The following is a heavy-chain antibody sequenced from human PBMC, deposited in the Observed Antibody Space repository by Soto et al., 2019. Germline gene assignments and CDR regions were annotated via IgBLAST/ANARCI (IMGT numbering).Heavy chain of an antibody. CDR2: VYSSGST. CDR1: GGSISSNY. V-gene: IGHV4-59*01. D-gene: IGHD6-13*01. Sequence: SETLSLTCTVSGGSISSNYWTWIRQPPGKGLEWIGYVYSSGSTNYNPSLKSRVTISEDTSKSQFSLKVNSMTAADTAVYYCARYRREAVAGYTLDNWGQGSLVTVSS. J-gene: IGHJ4*02. CDR3: ARYRREAVAGYTLDN.